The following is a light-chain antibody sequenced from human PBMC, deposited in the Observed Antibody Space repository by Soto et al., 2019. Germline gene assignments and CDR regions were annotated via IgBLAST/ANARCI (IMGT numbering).Light chain of an antibody. CDR2: EVS. CDR3: SSYTSSSTRV. V-gene: IGLV2-14*01. J-gene: IGLJ3*02. Sequence: QSALTQPAAVSGSPGQSITISCTGTSSDVGGYNYVSWYQQHPGKAPKLMIYEVSNRPSGVSNRFSGSKSGNTASLTISGLQAEDEADYYGSSYTSSSTRVFGGGPKLTV. CDR1: SSDVGGYNY.